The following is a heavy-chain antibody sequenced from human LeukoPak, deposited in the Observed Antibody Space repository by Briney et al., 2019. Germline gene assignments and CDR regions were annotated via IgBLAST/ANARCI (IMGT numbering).Heavy chain of an antibody. CDR1: GGSISSYY. D-gene: IGHD4-17*01. J-gene: IGHJ4*02. Sequence: PSETLSLTCTVSGGSISSYYWSWIRQPPGKGLEWIGYIYYSGSTNYNPSLKSRVTISVDTSKNQFSLKLSSVTAADTAVYYCARVSSGDYGKVDYWGQGTLVTVSS. CDR3: ARVSSGDYGKVDY. V-gene: IGHV4-59*01. CDR2: IYYSGST.